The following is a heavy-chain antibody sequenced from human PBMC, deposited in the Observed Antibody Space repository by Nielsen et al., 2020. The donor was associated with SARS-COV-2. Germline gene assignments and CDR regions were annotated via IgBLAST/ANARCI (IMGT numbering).Heavy chain of an antibody. CDR3: AKLDAIGYDYAFDI. CDR2: ISWNSGSI. CDR1: GFTFDDYA. D-gene: IGHD5-12*01. J-gene: IGHJ3*02. Sequence: SCAASGFTFDDYAMHWVRQAPGKGLEWVSGISWNSGSIGYADSVKGRFTISRDNAKNSLYLQMNSLRAEDTALYYCAKLDAIGYDYAFDIWGQGTMVTVSS. V-gene: IGHV3-9*01.